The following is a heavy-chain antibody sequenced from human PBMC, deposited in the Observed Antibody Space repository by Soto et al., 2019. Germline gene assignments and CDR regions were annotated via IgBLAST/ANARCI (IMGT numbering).Heavy chain of an antibody. CDR3: VRGQMGPFSDSSRYQYYYHGMDV. J-gene: IGHJ6*02. Sequence: SETLSLTCAVYGGSFSGYYWSWIRQPPGKGLEWIGDINHSGRTNYNPSLKSRVSISGDTSENHFSLKLSSVTAADTAVYYCVRGQMGPFSDSSRYQYYYHGMDVCRQATTVTL. D-gene: IGHD3-22*01. V-gene: IGHV4-34*01. CDR2: INHSGRT. CDR1: GGSFSGYY.